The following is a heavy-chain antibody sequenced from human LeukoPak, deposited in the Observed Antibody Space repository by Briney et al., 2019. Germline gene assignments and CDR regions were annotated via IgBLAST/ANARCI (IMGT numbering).Heavy chain of an antibody. CDR2: IYYSGST. CDR1: GGSISSYY. V-gene: IGHV4-59*08. CDR3: ARGGQFYGSGSYYNGIGDAFDI. J-gene: IGHJ3*02. D-gene: IGHD3-10*01. Sequence: NPSETLSLTCTASGGSISSYYWSWIRQPPGKGLEWIGYIYYSGSTNYNPSLKSRVTISVDTSKNQFSLKLSSVTAADTAVYYCARGGQFYGSGSYYNGIGDAFDIWGQGTMVTVSS.